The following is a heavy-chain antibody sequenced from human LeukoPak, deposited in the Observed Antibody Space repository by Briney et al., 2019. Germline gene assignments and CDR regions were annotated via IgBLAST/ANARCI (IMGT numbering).Heavy chain of an antibody. CDR3: ARGYSTPLPLSSDAFDI. CDR2: IIPIFGTA. V-gene: IGHV1-69*13. J-gene: IGHJ3*02. CDR1: GGTFSSYA. D-gene: IGHD6-13*01. Sequence: GASVKVSCKASGGTFSSYAISWVRQAPGQGLEWMGGIIPIFGTANYAQKFQGRVTITADESTSTAYMELSSLRSEDTAVYYCARGYSTPLPLSSDAFDIWGQGTMVTVSS.